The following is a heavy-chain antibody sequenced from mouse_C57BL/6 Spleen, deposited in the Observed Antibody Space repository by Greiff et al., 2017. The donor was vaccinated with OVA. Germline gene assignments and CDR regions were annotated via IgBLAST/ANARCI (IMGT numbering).Heavy chain of an antibody. V-gene: IGHV5-17*01. CDR1: GFTFSDYG. CDR3: ARPDYCSSIYAMDY. J-gene: IGHJ4*01. Sequence: EVQVVESGGGLVKPGGSLKLSCAASGFTFSDYGMHWVRQAPEKGLEWVAYISSGSSTIYYADTVKGRFTISRDNAKNTLFLQMTSLRSEDTAMYYCARPDYCSSIYAMDYWGQGTSVTVSS. CDR2: ISSGSSTI. D-gene: IGHD1-1*01.